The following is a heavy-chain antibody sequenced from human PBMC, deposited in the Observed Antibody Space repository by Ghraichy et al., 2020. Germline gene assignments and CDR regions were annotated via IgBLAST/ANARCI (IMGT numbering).Heavy chain of an antibody. V-gene: IGHV4-59*01. CDR1: GDSLNNYY. J-gene: IGHJ5*02. Sequence: SETLSLTCTVSGDSLNNYYWSWIRQAPGKGLEWIGSIYHNGRTKYNPSLKSRVTMSVDTSKNQFSLSLTSVTAAATAVFYCARGQEWRASSSGFDPWGQGTLVSVSP. CDR2: IYHNGRT. D-gene: IGHD2-2*01. CDR3: ARGQEWRASSSGFDP.